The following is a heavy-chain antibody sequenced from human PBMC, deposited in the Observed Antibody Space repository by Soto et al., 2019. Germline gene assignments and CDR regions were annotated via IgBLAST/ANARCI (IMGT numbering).Heavy chain of an antibody. CDR1: GFTVSSNY. CDR2: IYSGGST. D-gene: IGHD5-12*01. J-gene: IGHJ3*02. Sequence: EVQLVESGGGLVQPGGSLRLSCAASGFTVSSNYMSWVRQAPGKGLEWVSVIYSGGSTYYADSVKGRFTISRDNSKNTLYRQRNSLRAEDTAVYYCAREDGYRGGDAFDIWGQGTMVTVSS. CDR3: AREDGYRGGDAFDI. V-gene: IGHV3-66*01.